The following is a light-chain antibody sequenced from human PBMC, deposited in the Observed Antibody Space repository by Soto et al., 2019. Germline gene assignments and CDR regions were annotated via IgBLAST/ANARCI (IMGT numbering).Light chain of an antibody. CDR1: QSVGSY. J-gene: IGKJ3*01. CDR2: DAS. Sequence: EIVLTQSPATLSLSPGERATLSCRASQSVGSYLAWYQQKAGQSPRLLIYDASKRASGIPARFSGSGSGTDFTLTISSLEPEDLAVYYCQQRDRWPPIFTFGPGTKVDI. V-gene: IGKV3-11*01. CDR3: QQRDRWPPIFT.